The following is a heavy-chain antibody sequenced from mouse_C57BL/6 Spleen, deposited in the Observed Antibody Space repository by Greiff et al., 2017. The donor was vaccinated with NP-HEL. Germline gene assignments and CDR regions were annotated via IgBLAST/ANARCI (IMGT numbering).Heavy chain of an antibody. CDR2: IYPYNGVS. Sequence: EVQLQQSGPELVKPGASVKISCKASGYSFTGYYMHWVKQSHGNILDWIGYIYPYNGVSSYNQKFKGKATLTVDKSSSTAYMELRSLTSEDSAVYYCCFPRGKYDYDVGYAMDYWGQGTSVTVSS. D-gene: IGHD2-4*01. CDR3: CFPRGKYDYDVGYAMDY. V-gene: IGHV1-31*01. CDR1: GYSFTGYY. J-gene: IGHJ4*01.